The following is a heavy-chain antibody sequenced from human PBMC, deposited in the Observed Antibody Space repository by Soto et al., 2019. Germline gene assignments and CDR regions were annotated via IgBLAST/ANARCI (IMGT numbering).Heavy chain of an antibody. D-gene: IGHD1-7*01. V-gene: IGHV3-66*01. CDR2: IYSGGST. J-gene: IGHJ6*03. CDR1: GFTVSSNY. Sequence: GGSLRLSCAASGFTVSSNYMSWVRQAPGKGLEWVSVIYSGGSTYYADSVKGRFTISRDNSKNTLYLQMNSLRAEDTAVYYCASCLGLGGTTQYYYYYYMDVWGKGTTVTVSS. CDR3: ASCLGLGGTTQYYYYYYMDV.